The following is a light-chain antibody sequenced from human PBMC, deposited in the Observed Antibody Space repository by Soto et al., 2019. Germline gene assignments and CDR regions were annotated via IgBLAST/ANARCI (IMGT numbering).Light chain of an antibody. J-gene: IGKJ1*01. CDR2: GAS. CDR3: QQYNNWPPWT. V-gene: IGKV3-15*01. CDR1: QSVGSN. Sequence: EVVMTQSPVTLSVSPGESATLSCRASQSVGSNLAWYQQRPGQPPRLLIYGASTRATGVPARYSGSGSGTEFTLNISSLQSEDFAVYYCQQYNNWPPWTFSQGTKVDIK.